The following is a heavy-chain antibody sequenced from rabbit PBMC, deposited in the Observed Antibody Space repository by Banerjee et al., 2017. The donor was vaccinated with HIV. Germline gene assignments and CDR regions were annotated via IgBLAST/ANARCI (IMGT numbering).Heavy chain of an antibody. D-gene: IGHD1-1*01. V-gene: IGHV1S45*01. CDR3: ARNYVNAFDP. CDR2: IYAGSSGTT. J-gene: IGHJ2*01. Sequence: LEESGGGLVKPGGTLTLTCTASRYSFSKSYWICWVRQAPGKGLEWIACIYAGSSGTTYYASWAKGRFTISKTSSTTVTLQMTSLTAADTATYFCARNYVNAFDPWGPGTLVTVS. CDR1: RYSFSKSYW.